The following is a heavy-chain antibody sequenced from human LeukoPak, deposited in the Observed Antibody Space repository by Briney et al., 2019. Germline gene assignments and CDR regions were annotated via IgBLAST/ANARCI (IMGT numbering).Heavy chain of an antibody. CDR2: ISAYNGNT. J-gene: IGHJ4*02. V-gene: IGHV1-18*01. CDR1: GYTFTSYG. D-gene: IGHD6-13*01. Sequence: ASVKVSCKASGYTFTSYGISWVRQAPGQGLEWMGWISAYNGNTNYAQKLQGRVTMTTDTSTSTAYMELRSLRSDDTAVYCCARDGGQQLVPYSPDYWGQGTLVTVSS. CDR3: ARDGGQQLVPYSPDY.